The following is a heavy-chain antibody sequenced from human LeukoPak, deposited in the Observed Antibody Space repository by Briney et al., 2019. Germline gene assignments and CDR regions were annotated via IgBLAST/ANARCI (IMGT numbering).Heavy chain of an antibody. CDR3: ANHYDSSGYEFDY. V-gene: IGHV1-2*02. J-gene: IGHJ4*02. CDR2: INPNSGGT. Sequence: GASVKVSCKASGYTFTDYYMHWVRQAPGHGLEWMGWINPNSGGTNYAQKFQGRVTMTRDTSISTAYMELNRLRSDDTAVYYCANHYDSSGYEFDYWGQGTLVTVSS. CDR1: GYTFTDYY. D-gene: IGHD3-22*01.